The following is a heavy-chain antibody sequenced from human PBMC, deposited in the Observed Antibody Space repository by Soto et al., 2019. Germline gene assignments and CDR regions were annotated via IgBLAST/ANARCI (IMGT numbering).Heavy chain of an antibody. Sequence: GGSLRLSCAASGFSFSNYWMHWVRQAPGKGLDWVSAISGDGSGTYYADSVKGRFTISRDTPQNTLYLQMNSLRVEDTAIYYCVKGSSSSRPYYFDYWGQGTLVTVSS. CDR2: ISGDGSGT. D-gene: IGHD2-2*01. V-gene: IGHV3-23*01. J-gene: IGHJ4*02. CDR1: GFSFSNYW. CDR3: VKGSSSSRPYYFDY.